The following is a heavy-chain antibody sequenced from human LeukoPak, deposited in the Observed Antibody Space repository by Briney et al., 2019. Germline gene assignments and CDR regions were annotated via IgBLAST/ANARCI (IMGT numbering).Heavy chain of an antibody. CDR3: ARVVVITSNYMDV. J-gene: IGHJ6*03. Sequence: SETLSLTCTVSGGSISSSSYYWGWIRQPPGKGLEWIGSIYYSGHTYYNPSLKSRVTISVDTSKNQFSLKLSSVTAADTAVYYWARVVVITSNYMDVWGKGTTVTVSS. CDR2: IYYSGHT. V-gene: IGHV4-39*07. CDR1: GGSISSSSYY. D-gene: IGHD3-22*01.